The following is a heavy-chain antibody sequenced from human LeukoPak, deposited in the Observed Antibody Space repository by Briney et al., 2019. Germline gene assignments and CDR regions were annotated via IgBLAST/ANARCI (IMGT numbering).Heavy chain of an antibody. J-gene: IGHJ3*02. CDR3: ARDRLQRYSSFQSHDAFDI. Sequence: KTSETLSLTCVVSGGSISSSNWWSWVRQPPGKGLEWIGEIYHSGSTNYNPSLKSRVTISVDKSKNQFSLKPSSVTAADTAVYYCARDRLQRYSSFQSHDAFDIWGQGTMVTVSS. V-gene: IGHV4-4*02. CDR1: GGSISSSNW. D-gene: IGHD6-13*01. CDR2: IYHSGST.